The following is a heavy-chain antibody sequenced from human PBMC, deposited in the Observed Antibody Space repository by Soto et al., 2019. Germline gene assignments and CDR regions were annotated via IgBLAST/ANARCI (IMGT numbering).Heavy chain of an antibody. CDR1: GYTFNGYY. J-gene: IGHJ5*02. V-gene: IGHV1-2*04. CDR3: AREQDGNWFDP. CDR2: INPNSGGT. Sequence: ASLKVSCKASGYTFNGYYMHWVRQAPGQGLEWMGWINPNSGGTNYAQKFQGWVTMTRDTSISTAYMELSRLRSDDTAVYYCAREQDGNWFDPWGQGTLVTVSS.